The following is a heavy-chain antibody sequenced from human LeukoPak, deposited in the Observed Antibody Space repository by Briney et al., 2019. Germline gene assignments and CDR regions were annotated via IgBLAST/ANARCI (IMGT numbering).Heavy chain of an antibody. CDR2: INGDGSNS. J-gene: IGHJ4*02. CDR1: GFTFTTYW. Sequence: GGSLRLSCVASGFTFTTYWMHWVRQAPGKGLVWVSRINGDGSNSNYADSVKGRFTTSRDNARNTLYLQMNGLRAEDTALYYCARTSPTSHFDFWGQGTLVAVSS. D-gene: IGHD3-16*01. CDR3: ARTSPTSHFDF. V-gene: IGHV3-74*01.